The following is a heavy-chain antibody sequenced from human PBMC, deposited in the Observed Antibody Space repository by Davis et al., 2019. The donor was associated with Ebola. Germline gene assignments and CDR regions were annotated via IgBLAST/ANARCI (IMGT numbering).Heavy chain of an antibody. Sequence: GGSLRLSCAASGFTFDDYGMSWVRQVTGKGLEWVAGISWNGGTINYADFVKGRFTISRDNANDSLFLQMTSLRAEDTAIYYCVRGTGEDHWGQGTLVTVSS. CDR2: ISWNGGTI. V-gene: IGHV3-20*04. D-gene: IGHD3-10*01. CDR3: VRGTGEDH. CDR1: GFTFDDYG. J-gene: IGHJ4*02.